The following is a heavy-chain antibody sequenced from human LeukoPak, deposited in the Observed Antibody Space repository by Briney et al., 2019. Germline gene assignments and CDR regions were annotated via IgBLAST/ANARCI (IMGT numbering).Heavy chain of an antibody. CDR3: ARGRIISSVDIFDV. V-gene: IGHV3-7*01. D-gene: IGHD1-14*01. J-gene: IGHJ3*01. CDR2: INQDGSEK. Sequence: GGSLRLSCAVSGLTFRSYWMSWVRQAPGKGLEWVANINQDGSEKYFVDSVKGRFTISRDNSNNTVYLQMNSLRADDTAVYYCARGRIISSVDIFDVWGQGTMVTVSS. CDR1: GLTFRSYW.